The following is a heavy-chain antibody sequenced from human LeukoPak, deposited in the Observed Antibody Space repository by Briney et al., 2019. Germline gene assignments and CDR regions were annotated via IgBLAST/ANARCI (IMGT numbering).Heavy chain of an antibody. J-gene: IGHJ4*02. Sequence: SETLSLTCTVSGDSISSGDYYWSWIRQPAGKGLEWIGRISSSGSTNYNPSLKSRVTISVDTSKNQFSLKLSSVTAADTAVYYCARIRAHYYGSGSYYPSSGIGYWGQGTLVTVSS. V-gene: IGHV4-61*02. CDR3: ARIRAHYYGSGSYYPSSGIGY. CDR1: GDSISSGDYY. CDR2: ISSSGST. D-gene: IGHD3-10*01.